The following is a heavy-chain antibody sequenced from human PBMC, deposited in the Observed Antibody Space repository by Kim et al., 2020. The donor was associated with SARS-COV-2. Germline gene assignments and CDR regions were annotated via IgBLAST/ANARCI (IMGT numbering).Heavy chain of an antibody. V-gene: IGHV1-69*13. D-gene: IGHD1-26*01. CDR1: GGTFSSYA. CDR3: AREPRRGGSYFDY. J-gene: IGHJ4*02. CDR2: IIPIFGTA. Sequence: SVKVSCKASGGTFSSYAISWVRQAPGQVLEWMGGIIPIFGTANYAQKFQGRVTITADESTSTAYMELSSLRSEDTAVYYCAREPRRGGSYFDYWGQGTLVTVSS.